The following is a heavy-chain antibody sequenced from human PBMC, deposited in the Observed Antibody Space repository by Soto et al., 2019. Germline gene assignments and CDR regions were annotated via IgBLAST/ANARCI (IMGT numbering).Heavy chain of an antibody. Sequence: SETLSLTCAVYGGSFSGYYWSWIRQPPGKGLEWIGLTSYSGNTVYNPSLKSRVALSVDTSKNHFSLTLTSVTAADTAVYYCARDGVGPFDYWGQGTLVTVSS. D-gene: IGHD1-26*01. V-gene: IGHV4-59*01. CDR2: TSYSGNT. CDR3: ARDGVGPFDY. J-gene: IGHJ4*02. CDR1: GGSFSGYY.